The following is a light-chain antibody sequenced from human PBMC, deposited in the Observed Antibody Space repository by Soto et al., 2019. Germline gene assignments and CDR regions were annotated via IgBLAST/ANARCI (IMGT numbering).Light chain of an antibody. CDR1: QGINNW. J-gene: IGKJ1*01. Sequence: AIRMTQSPSSLSASTGDRVTITCRASQGINNWLAWFQQKPGQAPRLLIYGASTLQSGVPSRFSGSGSGKDFTLTISGLQSEYFATYYGQHYRNFPWTFGQGTKVEGK. V-gene: IGKV1-8*01. CDR3: QHYRNFPWT. CDR2: GAS.